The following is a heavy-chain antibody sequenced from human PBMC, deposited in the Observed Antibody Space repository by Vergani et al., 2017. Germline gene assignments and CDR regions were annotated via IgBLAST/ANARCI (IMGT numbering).Heavy chain of an antibody. CDR3: ARVNTETNGHLYYYYYMDV. V-gene: IGHV4-34*01. CDR1: GGSFTSYH. CDR2: IDHTGRP. J-gene: IGHJ6*03. D-gene: IGHD4-11*01. Sequence: QVQLQQWGGGLLKLSETLALTCVVNGGSFTSYHWTWIRQSPGEGLEWVGDIDHTGRPDYNPSLKSRLTMSVDKSRNQFSLTLNSVTATETAIYFCARVNTETNGHLYYYYYMDVWGQGTAVTVS.